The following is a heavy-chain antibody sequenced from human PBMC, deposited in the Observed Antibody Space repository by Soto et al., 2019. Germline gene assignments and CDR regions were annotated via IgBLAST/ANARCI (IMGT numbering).Heavy chain of an antibody. D-gene: IGHD3-22*01. V-gene: IGHV4-31*03. CDR2: IYYSGST. J-gene: IGHJ5*02. Sequence: PSETLSLTCTVSGGSISSGGYYWNWIRQHPGKGLEWIGYIYYSGSTYYNPSLKSRVTISVDTSKNQFSLKLSSVTAADTAVYYCARTSYDSSGTAADPWGQGTLVTVSS. CDR3: ARTSYDSSGTAADP. CDR1: GGSISSGGYY.